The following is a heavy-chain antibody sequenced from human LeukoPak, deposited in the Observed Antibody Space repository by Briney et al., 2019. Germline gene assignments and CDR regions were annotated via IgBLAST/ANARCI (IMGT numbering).Heavy chain of an antibody. CDR3: ARGVYSGSHGYFYCMDV. J-gene: IGHJ6*02. D-gene: IGHD1-26*01. V-gene: IGHV1-18*01. Sequence: GASVKVSCKASGYTFTSYGITWVRQAPGQGLEWMGWISAYNGNTNYAQKLQGRVTMTTDTSTSTAYMELRSLRSDYAAVYYCARGVYSGSHGYFYCMDVWGQGTTVTVSS. CDR2: ISAYNGNT. CDR1: GYTFTSYG.